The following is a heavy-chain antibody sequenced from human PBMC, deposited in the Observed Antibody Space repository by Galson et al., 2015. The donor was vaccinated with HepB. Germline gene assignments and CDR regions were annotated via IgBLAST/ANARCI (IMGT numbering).Heavy chain of an antibody. CDR1: GFTFRIHA. V-gene: IGHV3-23*01. CDR2: ISGSGGRM. CDR3: AKEMGGRNFDY. D-gene: IGHD3-16*01. Sequence: SLRLSCAASGFTFRIHAMTWVRQAPGRGLEWVSSISGSGGRMYYADSVKGRFTVSRDNSKNTLYLQMNSLRDEDSAIYYCAKEMGGRNFDYWGQGTLVSVSS. J-gene: IGHJ4*02.